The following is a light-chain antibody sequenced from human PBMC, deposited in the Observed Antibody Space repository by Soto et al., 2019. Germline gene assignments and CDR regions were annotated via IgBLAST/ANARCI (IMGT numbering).Light chain of an antibody. J-gene: IGLJ3*02. Sequence: QTVVTQEASLSVSPGTTVTLTCGLSPGSVSANYYPSWYQQTPGQAPRTLIYNTNTRSSGVPDRFSGSILGNKAALTITGAQADDESDYYCVLYMGSGIWVFGGGTKLTVL. CDR1: PGSVSANYY. CDR2: NTN. CDR3: VLYMGSGIWV. V-gene: IGLV8-61*01.